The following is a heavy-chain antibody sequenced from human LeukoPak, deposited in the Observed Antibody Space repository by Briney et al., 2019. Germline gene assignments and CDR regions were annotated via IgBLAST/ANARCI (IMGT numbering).Heavy chain of an antibody. CDR1: GFTFSDYY. D-gene: IGHD6-19*01. J-gene: IGHJ4*02. CDR2: ISSSGSTI. CDR3: ARDSIAVAGTFDY. Sequence: GGSLRLSCAASGFTFSDYYMNWIRQAPGKGLEWVSYISSSGSTIDYADSVKGRFTISRDNAKNSLYLQMNSLRAEDTAVYYCARDSIAVAGTFDYWGQGTLVTVSS. V-gene: IGHV3-11*01.